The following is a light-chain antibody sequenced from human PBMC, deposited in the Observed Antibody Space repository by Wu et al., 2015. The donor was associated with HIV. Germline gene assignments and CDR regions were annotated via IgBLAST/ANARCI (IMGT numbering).Light chain of an antibody. CDR2: GAS. CDR1: QSVSSY. V-gene: IGKV3-20*01. J-gene: IGKJ1*01. CDR3: KQYASPPRT. Sequence: EIVLTQSPATLSLSPGERATLSCRASQSVSSYLAWYQQKPGQAPRLLIHGASRRAIGIPDRFSGSGSETDFTLTIGRLEPEDFAVYYCKQYASPPRTFGQGTTVEL.